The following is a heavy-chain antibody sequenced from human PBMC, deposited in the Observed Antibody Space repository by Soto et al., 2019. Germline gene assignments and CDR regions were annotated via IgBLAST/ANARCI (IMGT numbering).Heavy chain of an antibody. V-gene: IGHV1-18*01. J-gene: IGHJ4*02. CDR2: ISAYNVNT. D-gene: IGHD5-12*01. CDR3: ARCLDAVATTPADY. Sequence: GASVKVSCKASGYTFTSYGISWVRQAPGQGLEWMGWISAYNVNTNYAQKLQGRVTMTTDTSTSTAYMELRSLRSDDTAVYHCARCLDAVATTPADYWGQGTLVTVSS. CDR1: GYTFTSYG.